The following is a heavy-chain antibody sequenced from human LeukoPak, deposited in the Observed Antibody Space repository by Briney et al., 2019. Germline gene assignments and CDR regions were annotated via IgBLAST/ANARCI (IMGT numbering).Heavy chain of an antibody. Sequence: GGSLRFSCAASGFTFSSYAMSWVRQAPGKGLEWVSAISGSGGSTYYADSVKGRFTISRDNSKNTLYLQMNSLRAEDTAVYYCAKDPRTGSYMTRHFYWGQGTLVTVSS. CDR2: ISGSGGST. V-gene: IGHV3-23*01. CDR3: AKDPRTGSYMTRHFY. J-gene: IGHJ4*02. CDR1: GFTFSSYA. D-gene: IGHD1-26*01.